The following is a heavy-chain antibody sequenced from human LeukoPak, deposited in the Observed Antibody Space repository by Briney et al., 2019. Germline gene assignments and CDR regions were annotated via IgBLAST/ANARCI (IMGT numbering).Heavy chain of an antibody. Sequence: SETLSLTCTVSGGSISSGGYSWSWIRQPPGQGLEWIGYIYHSGSTYYHPSLKSRVTISVDRSKNQFSLKLSSETAADTAVYYCARGAVVRGTPGPYGMDVWGQGTTVTVSS. CDR1: GGSISSGGYS. CDR3: ARGAVVRGTPGPYGMDV. D-gene: IGHD3-10*01. CDR2: IYHSGST. V-gene: IGHV4-30-2*01. J-gene: IGHJ6*02.